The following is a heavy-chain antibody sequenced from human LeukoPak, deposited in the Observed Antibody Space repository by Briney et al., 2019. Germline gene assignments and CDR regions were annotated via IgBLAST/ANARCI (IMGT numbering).Heavy chain of an antibody. CDR2: IYPGDSDA. V-gene: IGHV5-51*01. D-gene: IGHD1-26*01. CDR3: ARRRDLYSGSYYPFDY. Sequence: GEALKISCKGSGYSFTNYWIGWVRQMPGKGLKWMGIIYPGDSDARYSPSFQGQATISADKSSSTAYLQWSSLKASDNAMYYCARRRDLYSGSYYPFDYWGQGTLVTVSS. J-gene: IGHJ4*02. CDR1: GYSFTNYW.